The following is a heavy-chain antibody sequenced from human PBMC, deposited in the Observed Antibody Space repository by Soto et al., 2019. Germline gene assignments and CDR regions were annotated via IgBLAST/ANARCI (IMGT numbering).Heavy chain of an antibody. D-gene: IGHD6-13*01. CDR2: INAGNGNT. Sequence: ASVKVSCKASGYTFTIYAMHWVRQAPGQRLEWMGWINAGNGNTKYSQKFQGRVTITRDTSASTAYMELSSLRSEDTAVYYCARDGSSPGKFDYWGQGTLVTVSS. J-gene: IGHJ4*02. CDR3: ARDGSSPGKFDY. V-gene: IGHV1-3*01. CDR1: GYTFTIYA.